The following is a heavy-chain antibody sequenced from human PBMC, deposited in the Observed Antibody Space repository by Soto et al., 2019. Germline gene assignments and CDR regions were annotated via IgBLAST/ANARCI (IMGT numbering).Heavy chain of an antibody. D-gene: IGHD3-9*01. J-gene: IGHJ5*02. V-gene: IGHV4-4*02. CDR1: GGSISNNRW. CDR3: AGQWAAGYGAFDP. CDR2: IHDRGST. Sequence: QVKLQESGPGLEKPSGTLSLTCAVSGGSISNNRWWTWVRQAPGTGREWNGEIHDRGSTNYNLSRKSRATVSIDRSKNQFSLEMRAVTAADTAVYYCAGQWAAGYGAFDPWGQGTLVTVSS.